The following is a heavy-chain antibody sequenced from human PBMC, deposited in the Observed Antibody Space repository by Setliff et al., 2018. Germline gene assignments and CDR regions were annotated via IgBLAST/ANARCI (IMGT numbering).Heavy chain of an antibody. V-gene: IGHV4-39*01. CDR1: GASLNSGTYY. Sequence: SETLSLTCTVSGASLNSGTYYWGWIRQPPGKGLEWIGRIYYRGDTYYNPSLKGRLTISVDAAQNQFSLRLTSVTAADTAVYYCARTGTYRYFDYWGQGALVTVS. CDR2: IYYRGDT. D-gene: IGHD1-1*01. CDR3: ARTGTYRYFDY. J-gene: IGHJ4*02.